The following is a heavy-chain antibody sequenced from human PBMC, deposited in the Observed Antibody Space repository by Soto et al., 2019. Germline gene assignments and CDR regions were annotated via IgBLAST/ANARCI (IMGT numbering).Heavy chain of an antibody. CDR2: ISSSSSYI. V-gene: IGHV3-21*01. J-gene: IGHJ6*02. Sequence: EVQLVESGGGLVKPGGSLRLSCAASGFTFSSYSMNWVRQAPGKGLEWVSSISSSSSYIYYADSVKGRFTISRDNAKNSLHLQMNSLRAQDTAVYYCARDRGHTGNYGMDVWGQGTTVTVSS. D-gene: IGHD3-10*01. CDR1: GFTFSSYS. CDR3: ARDRGHTGNYGMDV.